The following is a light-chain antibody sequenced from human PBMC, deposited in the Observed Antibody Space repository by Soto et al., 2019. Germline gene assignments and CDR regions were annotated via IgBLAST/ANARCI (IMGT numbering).Light chain of an antibody. CDR1: SSDVGGYNY. CDR2: EVS. J-gene: IGLJ1*01. Sequence: QSALTQPPSASGSPGQSVTISCTGTSSDVGGYNYVSWYQQHPGKAPKLMIYEVSKRPSGVPDRFSASKSGITASLTISGLQAEDEADYYCCSYAGTYAFYVFGTGTKLTVL. CDR3: CSYAGTYAFYV. V-gene: IGLV2-8*01.